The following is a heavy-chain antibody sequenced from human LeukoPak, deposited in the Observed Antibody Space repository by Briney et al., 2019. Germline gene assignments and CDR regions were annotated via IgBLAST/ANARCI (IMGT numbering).Heavy chain of an antibody. J-gene: IGHJ6*03. CDR3: AKGGGYEAQYYYYYLDV. D-gene: IGHD5-12*01. Sequence: GGSLRLSCAASGFTFSSYGMHWVRQAPGKGLEGVAYIQYDGSNQQYANSVKGRFTIARDNSKNTLYLQMKSLRAEDTAVYYCAKGGGYEAQYYYYYLDVWGKGTTVTISS. CDR1: GFTFSSYG. V-gene: IGHV3-30*02. CDR2: IQYDGSNQ.